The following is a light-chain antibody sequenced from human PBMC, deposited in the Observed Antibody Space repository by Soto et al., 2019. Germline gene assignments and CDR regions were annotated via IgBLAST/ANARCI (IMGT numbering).Light chain of an antibody. CDR2: GAS. V-gene: IGKV3-15*01. J-gene: IGKJ2*01. Sequence: EVVMTQSPATLSVSPGERATLSCRASQNVSSNLAWYQQKRGQAPRLLSYGASIRATGFPARFSGSGSGTDFTLTINSLQSEDFAVYYCQQYNIWPRTFGQGTKLEIK. CDR3: QQYNIWPRT. CDR1: QNVSSN.